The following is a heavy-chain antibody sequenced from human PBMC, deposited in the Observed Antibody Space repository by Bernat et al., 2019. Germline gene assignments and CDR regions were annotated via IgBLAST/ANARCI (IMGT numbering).Heavy chain of an antibody. J-gene: IGHJ3*02. Sequence: VQLVESGGGLIQPGGSLRLSCAASGFTFSSYGMHWVRQAPGKGLEWVAVIWYDGSNKYYADSVKGRFTISRDNSKNTLYLQMNSLRAEDTAVYYCARGCSGGSCYGLDAFDIWGQGTMVTVSS. CDR3: ARGCSGGSCYGLDAFDI. D-gene: IGHD2-15*01. V-gene: IGHV3-33*08. CDR2: IWYDGSNK. CDR1: GFTFSSYG.